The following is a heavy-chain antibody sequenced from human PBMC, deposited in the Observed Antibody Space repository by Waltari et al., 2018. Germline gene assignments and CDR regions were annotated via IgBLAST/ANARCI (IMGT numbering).Heavy chain of an antibody. CDR2: IIPILGIA. V-gene: IGHV1-69*04. J-gene: IGHJ4*02. Sequence: QVQLVQSGAEVKKPGSSVKGSCKASGGTFSSYAISWVRQAPGQGLEWMGGIIPILGIANSAQKLQGRVTITADESTSTAYMELSSLRSEDTAVYYCARGAYYYDSSGYSYFDYWGQGTLVTVSS. CDR1: GGTFSSYA. CDR3: ARGAYYYDSSGYSYFDY. D-gene: IGHD3-22*01.